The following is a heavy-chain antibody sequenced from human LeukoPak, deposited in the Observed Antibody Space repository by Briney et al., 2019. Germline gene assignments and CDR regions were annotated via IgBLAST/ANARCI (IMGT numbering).Heavy chain of an antibody. CDR3: ARVASFRFYFDY. CDR2: ISGSGGST. D-gene: IGHD2/OR15-2a*01. Sequence: PGGSLRLSCVVSGFTFSSYAMSWVRQAPGKGLEWVSAISGSGGSTYYADSVKGRFTISRDNSKNTLYLQMNSLRAEDTAVYFCARVASFRFYFDYWGQGALVTVSS. CDR1: GFTFSSYA. J-gene: IGHJ4*02. V-gene: IGHV3-23*01.